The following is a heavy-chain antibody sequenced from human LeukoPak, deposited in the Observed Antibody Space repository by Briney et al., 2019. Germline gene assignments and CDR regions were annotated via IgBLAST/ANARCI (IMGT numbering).Heavy chain of an antibody. CDR1: GFTFSTYW. Sequence: GGSLRLSCAASGFTFSTYWMSWVRQSPGKGLEWVANMSPDGSGKYYADSVRGRFTISRDNAKNSFYLQMNSLRVEDTAVYYCVRDEKKRGGDYWGQGTLVTIST. CDR3: VRDEKKRGGDY. V-gene: IGHV3-7*01. D-gene: IGHD3-16*01. CDR2: MSPDGSGK. J-gene: IGHJ4*02.